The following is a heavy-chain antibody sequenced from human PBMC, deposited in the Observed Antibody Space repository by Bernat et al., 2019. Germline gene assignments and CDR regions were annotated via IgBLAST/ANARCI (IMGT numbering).Heavy chain of an antibody. CDR2: TYYRSKWSD. Sequence: QVQLQQSGPGLVKPSQTLSLTCAISGDSVSSNSAAWNWIRQSPSRGLEWLGRTYYRSKWSDNYAVSVKSQITINRDTAKNQFSLQQNSVTRADTAVYYCARGALFRDSFIDFWGKGTPVTVSS. D-gene: IGHD5-24*01. V-gene: IGHV6-1*01. J-gene: IGHJ6*03. CDR3: ARGALFRDSFIDF. CDR1: GDSVSSNSAA.